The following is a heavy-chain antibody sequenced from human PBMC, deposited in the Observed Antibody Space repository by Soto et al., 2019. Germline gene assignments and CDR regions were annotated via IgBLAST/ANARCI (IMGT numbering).Heavy chain of an antibody. CDR3: ASLSAPTDY. CDR2: INDDGSIV. CDR1: GSIFRGYW. J-gene: IGHJ4*02. D-gene: IGHD3-3*01. V-gene: IGHV3-74*01. Sequence: VGSLRLSCAASGSIFRGYWMHWVRQVPGKGLVWVSHINDDGSIVSYADSVRGRFTMSRDNARNTLYLQMNSLRAEDTAVYYCASLSAPTDYWGQGTLVTVSS.